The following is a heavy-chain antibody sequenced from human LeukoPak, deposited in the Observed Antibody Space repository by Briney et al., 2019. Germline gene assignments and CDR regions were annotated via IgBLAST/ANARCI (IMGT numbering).Heavy chain of an antibody. Sequence: PGRSLRLSCAASGFTFSSYSMNWVRQAPGKGLEWVSYISSSSSTIYYADSVKGRFTISRDNAKNSLYLQMNSLRAEDTAVYYCARDSPYSSSWYEVDYWGQGTLVTVSS. CDR3: ARDSPYSSSWYEVDY. CDR2: ISSSSSTI. J-gene: IGHJ4*02. CDR1: GFTFSSYS. V-gene: IGHV3-48*01. D-gene: IGHD6-13*01.